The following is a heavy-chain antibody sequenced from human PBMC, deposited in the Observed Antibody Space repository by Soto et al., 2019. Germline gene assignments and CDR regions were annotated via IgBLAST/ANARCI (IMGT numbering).Heavy chain of an antibody. CDR2: IFPIFGTA. CDR1: GGTFKNYF. V-gene: IGHV1-69*01. CDR3: ARILEFRDGYISHFDY. J-gene: IGHJ4*02. D-gene: IGHD5-18*01. Sequence: SVTVSCKASGGTFKNYFCYWVRLAPGQGLEWVGGIFPIFGTANYAQKFQCRVAITADESTSTAYMELSSLTSEDTAVYYCARILEFRDGYISHFDYWGQGTLVTVPS.